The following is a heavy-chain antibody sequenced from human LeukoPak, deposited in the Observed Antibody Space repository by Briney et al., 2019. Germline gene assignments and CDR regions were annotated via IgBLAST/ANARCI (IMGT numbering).Heavy chain of an antibody. D-gene: IGHD5-18*01. CDR1: GFTFSSYS. CDR2: ISGSGGRT. V-gene: IGHV3-23*01. Sequence: PGGSLRLSCAPSGFTFSSYSMSCVRQAPGKGLEWVSAISGSGGRTYYSDSVKGRITISRDNSKNTLYLQMNSLRAEDTAVYYCAKGSGYRNGPLDAFDIWGQGTMVTVSS. CDR3: AKGSGYRNGPLDAFDI. J-gene: IGHJ3*02.